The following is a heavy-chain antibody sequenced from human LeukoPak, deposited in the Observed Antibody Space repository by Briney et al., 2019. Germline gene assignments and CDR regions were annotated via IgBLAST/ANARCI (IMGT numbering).Heavy chain of an antibody. D-gene: IGHD3-9*01. CDR1: GGSISSRPYS. CDR3: ATTGRNTYYDILTGQFDY. V-gene: IGHV4-39*01. CDR2: IYYSGST. Sequence: SETLSLTCTVSGGSISSRPYSWGWIRQPPGKGLEWIGSIYYSGSTYYNPSLKSRVTISVDKSRNQISLRLSSVTAADTAVYYCATTGRNTYYDILTGQFDYWGQGTLVTVSS. J-gene: IGHJ4*02.